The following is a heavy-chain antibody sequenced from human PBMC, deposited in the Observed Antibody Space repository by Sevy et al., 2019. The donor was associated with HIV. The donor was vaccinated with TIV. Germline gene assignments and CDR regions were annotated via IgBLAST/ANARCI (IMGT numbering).Heavy chain of an antibody. Sequence: GGSLRLSCAASGFTFSNYNINWVRQSPGKGLEWVSFISPSSGYIYYADSVKGRFTISRDNAKNSLYLQMNSLRAEDTAVYYCARDKTILEGRYGMDVWGQGTTVTVSS. CDR2: ISPSSGYI. CDR3: ARDKTILEGRYGMDV. CDR1: GFTFSNYN. D-gene: IGHD3-3*01. V-gene: IGHV3-21*06. J-gene: IGHJ6*02.